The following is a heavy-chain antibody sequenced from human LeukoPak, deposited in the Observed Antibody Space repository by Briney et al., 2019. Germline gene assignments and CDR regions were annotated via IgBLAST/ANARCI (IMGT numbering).Heavy chain of an antibody. CDR1: GFSLSNYA. CDR3: ARDAAGFTVTKGGLGY. Sequence: PGGSLRLSCAASGFSLSNYAMSWVRQAPGKGLEWVSCISDSGGSTYYAESVKGRFTISRANSKNMVYLQMTSLSAEDTAVYYCARDAAGFTVTKGGLGYSGEGTLVTASS. D-gene: IGHD4-17*01. CDR2: ISDSGGST. V-gene: IGHV3-23*01. J-gene: IGHJ4*02.